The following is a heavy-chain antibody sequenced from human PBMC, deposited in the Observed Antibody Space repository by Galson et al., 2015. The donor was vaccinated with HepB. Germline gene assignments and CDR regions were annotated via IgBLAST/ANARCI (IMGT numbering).Heavy chain of an antibody. CDR3: AAGTTVTKRH. J-gene: IGHJ4*02. CDR2: IVVGSGNT. V-gene: IGHV1-58*01. Sequence: SVKVSCKASRFTFTSSAVQWVRQTRGQRLEWIGWIVVGSGNTNYAQKFPKRVTITRDVSTSTAYMELSSLKSEETAVYYCAAGTTVTKRHWGQGTLVTVSS. D-gene: IGHD4-17*01. CDR1: RFTFTSSA.